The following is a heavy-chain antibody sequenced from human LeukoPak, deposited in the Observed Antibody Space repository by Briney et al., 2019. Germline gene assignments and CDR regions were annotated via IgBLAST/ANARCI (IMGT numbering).Heavy chain of an antibody. D-gene: IGHD2-2*01. Sequence: GGSLRLSCAASGFTFSSYSMNWVRQAPGKGLEWVSSISSSSSYIYYADSVKGRFTISRDNAKNSLYLQMSSLRAEDTAVYYCAAAGVVVPAAIPKGFDYWGQGTLVTVSS. V-gene: IGHV3-21*01. CDR2: ISSSSSYI. J-gene: IGHJ4*02. CDR1: GFTFSSYS. CDR3: AAAGVVVPAAIPKGFDY.